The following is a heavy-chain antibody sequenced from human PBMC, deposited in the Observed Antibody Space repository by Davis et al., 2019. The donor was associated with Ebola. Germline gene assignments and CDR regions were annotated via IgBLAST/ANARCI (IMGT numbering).Heavy chain of an antibody. CDR1: GYTFTGYY. V-gene: IGHV1-2*04. CDR2: INPNSGGT. D-gene: IGHD6-6*01. Sequence: AASVKVSCKASGYTFTGYYMNWVRQAPGQGLEWMGWINPNSGGTNYAQKFQGWVTMTRDTSISTAYMELSRLRSDDTAVYYCARAGLQLAQNYYYYGMDVWGQGTTVTVSS. CDR3: ARAGLQLAQNYYYYGMDV. J-gene: IGHJ6*02.